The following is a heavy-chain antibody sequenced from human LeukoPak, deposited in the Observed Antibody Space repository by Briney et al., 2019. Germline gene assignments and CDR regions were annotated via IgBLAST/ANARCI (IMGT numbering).Heavy chain of an antibody. J-gene: IGHJ5*02. CDR3: ARDLGPIVSNWFDP. V-gene: IGHV1-18*01. CDR2: MSPYNGNT. CDR1: GYGFTTYG. Sequence: ASVKVSCKASGYGFTTYGVSWVRQAPGQGLEWMGWMSPYNGNTNYAQKFQGRVTMTTDTSTTTAYMELSSLRSDDTAVYYCARDLGPIVSNWFDPWGQGTLVTVSS. D-gene: IGHD3-22*01.